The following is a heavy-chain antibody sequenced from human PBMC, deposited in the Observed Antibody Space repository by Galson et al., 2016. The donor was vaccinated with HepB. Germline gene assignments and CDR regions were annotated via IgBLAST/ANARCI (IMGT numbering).Heavy chain of an antibody. Sequence: SLRLPCAASGFTFSTYWTAWVRPTPPKGLEWVANKKQDGSEEYYVNAVECRFTISRDNAKNSLYLQMHSLRAEDTALYYCARDFLFAHDLWGPGTLVTVSS. CDR1: GFTFSTYW. CDR3: ARDFLFAHDL. D-gene: IGHD3-3*01. V-gene: IGHV3-7*03. CDR2: KKQDGSEE. J-gene: IGHJ5*02.